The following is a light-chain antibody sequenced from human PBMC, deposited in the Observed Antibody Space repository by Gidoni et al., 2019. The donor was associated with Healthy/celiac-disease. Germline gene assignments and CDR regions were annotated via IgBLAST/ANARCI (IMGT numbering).Light chain of an antibody. CDR1: QSVSRSY. Sequence: VLPQSPVTLTLSPGDRATLSCMASQSVSRSYLAWYQQKPGQAHRLLIYGASSRATVIPDRFSGSGSGTVFTLTISILEPEDVAVYYWQQYGSSHWTFGQGTKVEIK. V-gene: IGKV3-20*01. CDR3: QQYGSSHWT. J-gene: IGKJ1*01. CDR2: GAS.